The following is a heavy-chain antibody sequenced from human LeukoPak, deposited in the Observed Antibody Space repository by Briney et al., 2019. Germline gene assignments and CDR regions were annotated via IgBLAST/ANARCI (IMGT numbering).Heavy chain of an antibody. D-gene: IGHD1-1*01. CDR3: AKKRTTGAFDI. V-gene: IGHV3-9*01. CDR1: GFPFDDYA. CDR2: ISWNSGSV. Sequence: GGSLRLSCAASGFPFDDYAMHWVRQAPGKGLEWVSAISWNSGSVGYADSVKGRFTISRDNAKNSLYLQMNSLRAGDTALYYCAKKRTTGAFDIWGQGTMVTVSS. J-gene: IGHJ3*02.